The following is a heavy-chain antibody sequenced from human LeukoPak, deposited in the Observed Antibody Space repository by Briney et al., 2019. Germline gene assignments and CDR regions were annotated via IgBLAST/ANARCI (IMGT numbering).Heavy chain of an antibody. Sequence: GGSLRLSCAASGFTFSSYAMSWVRQAPGKGLEWVSAISGSGGSTYYADSVKGRFTISRDNSKNTLYLQMNSLRAEDTAVYYCAKSGPWVFTMIVVVISPDYWGQGTLVTVSS. CDR1: GFTFSSYA. CDR2: ISGSGGST. D-gene: IGHD3-22*01. J-gene: IGHJ4*02. CDR3: AKSGPWVFTMIVVVISPDY. V-gene: IGHV3-23*01.